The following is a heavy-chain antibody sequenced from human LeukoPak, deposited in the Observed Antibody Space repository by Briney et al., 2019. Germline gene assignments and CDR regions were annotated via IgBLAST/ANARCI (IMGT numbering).Heavy chain of an antibody. V-gene: IGHV3-7*04. D-gene: IGHD5-18*01. CDR1: GFTFSGYW. J-gene: IGHJ4*02. Sequence: PGGSLRLSCAASGFTFSGYWMSWVRQAPGKGLEWVANIKPDGSEKYYVDSVKGRFTISRDNAKNSLYLQMNGLRAEGTAVYYCARDRIQLWSHDYWGQGTLVTVSS. CDR3: ARDRIQLWSHDY. CDR2: IKPDGSEK.